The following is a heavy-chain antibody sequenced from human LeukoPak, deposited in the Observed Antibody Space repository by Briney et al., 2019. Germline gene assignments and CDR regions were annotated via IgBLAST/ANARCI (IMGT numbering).Heavy chain of an antibody. V-gene: IGHV3-7*03. CDR3: ARDHAESATYYDFWSGYSGRRYYYYGMDV. D-gene: IGHD3-3*01. Sequence: PGGSLRLSCAASGFTFSSYWMSWVRQAPGKGLEWVANIKQDGSEKYYVDSVKGRFTISRDNATNSLYLQMNSLRAEDTAVYYCARDHAESATYYDFWSGYSGRRYYYYGMDVWGQGTTVTVSS. J-gene: IGHJ6*02. CDR2: IKQDGSEK. CDR1: GFTFSSYW.